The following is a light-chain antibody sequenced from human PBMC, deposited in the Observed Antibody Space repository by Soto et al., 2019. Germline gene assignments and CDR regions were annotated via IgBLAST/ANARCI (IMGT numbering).Light chain of an antibody. CDR1: SSDIGRYNY. Sequence: QSALTQPASVSGSPGQSITISCTGTSSDIGRYNYVSWYQHSPGKAAKLIIYDVSDRPSGVSNRFSGSKSGTTASLTIAGLQAEDEADYYCGSYTSSDTMIFGGGTQLTVL. CDR3: GSYTSSDTMI. CDR2: DVS. V-gene: IGLV2-14*03. J-gene: IGLJ2*01.